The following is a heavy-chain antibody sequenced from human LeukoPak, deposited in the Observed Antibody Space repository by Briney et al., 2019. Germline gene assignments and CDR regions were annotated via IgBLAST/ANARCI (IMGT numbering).Heavy chain of an antibody. J-gene: IGHJ3*02. CDR1: GYTFTGYY. CDR2: INPNSGGT. Sequence: ASVKVSCKASGYTFTGYYMHWVRQAPGQGLEWMGWINPNSGGTNYAQKFQGWVTMTRDTSISTAYMELRSLRSDDTAVYYCARVASYSSSWYGFLDAFDIWGQGTMVTVSS. D-gene: IGHD6-13*01. CDR3: ARVASYSSSWYGFLDAFDI. V-gene: IGHV1-2*04.